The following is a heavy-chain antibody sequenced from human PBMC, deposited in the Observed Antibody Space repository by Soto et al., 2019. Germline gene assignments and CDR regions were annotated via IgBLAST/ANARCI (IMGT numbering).Heavy chain of an antibody. V-gene: IGHV1-69*13. D-gene: IGHD6-13*01. Sequence: GASVKVSCKASGGTFSSYAISWVRQAPGQGLEWMGGIIPIFGTANYAQKFQGRVTITADESTSTAYMELSSLRSEDTAVYYCAIIKVPYSSRWYNYYSYGMDVWGQGTTVTVSS. J-gene: IGHJ6*02. CDR1: GGTFSSYA. CDR2: IIPIFGTA. CDR3: AIIKVPYSSRWYNYYSYGMDV.